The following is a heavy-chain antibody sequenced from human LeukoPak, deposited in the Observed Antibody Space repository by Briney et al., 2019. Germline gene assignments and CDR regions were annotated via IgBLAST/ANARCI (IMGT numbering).Heavy chain of an antibody. V-gene: IGHV4-59*01. CDR3: ARSSSDSSGYYAFDI. J-gene: IGHJ3*02. Sequence: SETLSLTCTVSGGSINNYYWSWIRQPPGKGLEWIGYTSYSGVTDYNPSLKSRVTISVDTSKKQFSLKLTSVTAADTAVYYCARSSSDSSGYYAFDIWGQGTMVTVSS. CDR1: GGSINNYY. CDR2: TSYSGVT. D-gene: IGHD3-22*01.